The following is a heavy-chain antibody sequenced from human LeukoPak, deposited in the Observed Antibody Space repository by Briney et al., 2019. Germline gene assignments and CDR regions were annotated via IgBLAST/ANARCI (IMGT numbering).Heavy chain of an antibody. Sequence: SETLSLTCTVSGGSISGYYWSWIRQPAGKGLEWIGHVYASGGTNYSPSLKSRVTMSVDTSKNQFSLKLSSVTAADTAVYFCARGKWNNSPGNWFDPWGQGTLVTVSS. CDR3: ARGKWNNSPGNWFDP. V-gene: IGHV4-4*07. CDR2: VYASGGT. D-gene: IGHD1/OR15-1a*01. J-gene: IGHJ5*02. CDR1: GGSISGYY.